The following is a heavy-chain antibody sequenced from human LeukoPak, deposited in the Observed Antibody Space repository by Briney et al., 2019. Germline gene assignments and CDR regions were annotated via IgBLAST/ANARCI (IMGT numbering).Heavy chain of an antibody. CDR3: ARRPTMIED. J-gene: IGHJ4*02. D-gene: IGHD3-22*01. CDR2: ISSSGSTI. Sequence: GGSLRLSCAASGFTFSSYGMHWVRQAPGKGLEWVSYISSSGSTIYYADSVKGRFTISRDNAKNSLYLQMNSLRAEDTAVYYCARRPTMIEDWGQGTLVTVSS. V-gene: IGHV3-48*03. CDR1: GFTFSSYG.